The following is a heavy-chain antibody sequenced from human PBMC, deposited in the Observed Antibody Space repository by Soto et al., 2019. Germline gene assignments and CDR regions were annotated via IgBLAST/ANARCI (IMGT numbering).Heavy chain of an antibody. V-gene: IGHV4-30-2*01. J-gene: IGHJ6*02. CDR1: GGSISSGGYS. Sequence: TLSLTCAVSGGSISSGGYSWNWIRQPPGQGLEWTGFIYQSGSTYYNPSLKSRITISVNRPKNQFPQIRNSVTAAHTAVYYCARGRSASGKNYGMDVWGQGTTVTVSS. CDR2: IYQSGST. CDR3: ARGRSASGKNYGMDV. D-gene: IGHD6-19*01.